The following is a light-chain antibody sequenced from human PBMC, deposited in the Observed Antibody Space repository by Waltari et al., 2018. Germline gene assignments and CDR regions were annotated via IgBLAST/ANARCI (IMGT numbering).Light chain of an antibody. J-gene: IGLJ1*01. CDR1: TSDVGSYYL. Sequence: QSALTPPASVSGTPGQSITISCSGTTSDVGSYYLVSWYHQHPGEAPKPLICEVFKRPPDTSSRFSGAKSGSTASLTISGLQPEDEADYYCCSYAGRGTYVFGSETKVTVL. CDR3: CSYAGRGTYV. CDR2: EVF. V-gene: IGLV2-23*02.